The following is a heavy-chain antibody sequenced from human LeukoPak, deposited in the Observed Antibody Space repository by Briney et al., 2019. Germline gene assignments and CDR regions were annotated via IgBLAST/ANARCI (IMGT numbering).Heavy chain of an antibody. J-gene: IGHJ6*03. CDR3: ARKIAVAGYYYYYMDV. D-gene: IGHD6-19*01. CDR2: IYYSGST. Sequence: PSETLSLTCTVSGGSISSSSYYWGWIRQPPGKGLEWIGSIYYSGSTYYNPSLKSRVTISVDTSKNQFSLKLSSVTAADTAVYYCARKIAVAGYYYYYMDVWGKGTTVTISS. V-gene: IGHV4-39*01. CDR1: GGSISSSSYY.